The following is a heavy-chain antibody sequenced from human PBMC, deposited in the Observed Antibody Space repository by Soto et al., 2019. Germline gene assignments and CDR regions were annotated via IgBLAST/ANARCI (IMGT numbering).Heavy chain of an antibody. CDR2: IYHSGST. D-gene: IGHD5-12*01. CDR1: GYPITSGYY. V-gene: IGHV4-38-2*01. CDR3: ARVLEYTRSRGYEYWFAP. J-gene: IGHJ5*02. Sequence: SSETLSLTCAVSGYPITSGYYWGWIRQPPGKGLEWIGSIYHSGSTYYNPSLKSRVTISVDTSKNQFSLKLSSVTAADTAVYYCARVLEYTRSRGYEYWFAPWGQGTLVPVSA.